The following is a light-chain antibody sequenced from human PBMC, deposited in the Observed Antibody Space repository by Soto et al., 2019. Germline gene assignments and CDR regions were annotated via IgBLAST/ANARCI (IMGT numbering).Light chain of an antibody. CDR1: SRDVGGYNY. CDR3: SSYTSSSTRIV. V-gene: IGLV2-14*01. J-gene: IGLJ1*01. CDR2: DVS. Sequence: SLLTQPASVSGSPGQSITLSCTGTSRDVGGYNYVSWYQQHPGKAPKLMIYDVSNRPSGVSNRFSGSKSGNTASLTISGLQAEDEADYYSSSYTSSSTRIVFGTGTKVTVL.